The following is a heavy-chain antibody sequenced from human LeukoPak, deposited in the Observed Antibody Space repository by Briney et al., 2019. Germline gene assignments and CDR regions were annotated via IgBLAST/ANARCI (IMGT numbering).Heavy chain of an antibody. CDR2: IYYSGST. J-gene: IGHJ6*03. D-gene: IGHD3-22*01. V-gene: IGHV4-39*07. CDR3: ASCPRYYYDSSGYYYYYYYMDV. Sequence: SETLSLTCTVSGGSISSSSYYWGWIRQPPGKGLEWIGSIYYSGSTYYNPSLKSRVTISVDTSKNQFSLKLSSVTAADTAVYYCASCPRYYYDSSGYYYYYYYMDVWGKGTTVTVSS. CDR1: GGSISSSSYY.